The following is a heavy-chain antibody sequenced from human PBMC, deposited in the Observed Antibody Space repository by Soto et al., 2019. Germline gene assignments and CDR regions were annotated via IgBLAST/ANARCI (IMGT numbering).Heavy chain of an antibody. Sequence: GGSLRLSCAGAGFKFDDYAMHWVRQAPGKGLEWISGISWTSNSISYADSVKGRFTISRDNAENFLYLQMNSLRPEDTALYYCAKDILGSYGGYHPYYFYYYMDVWGKGTSVTVSS. CDR1: GFKFDDYA. CDR3: AKDILGSYGGYHPYYFYYYMDV. D-gene: IGHD3-22*01. V-gene: IGHV3-9*01. CDR2: ISWTSNSI. J-gene: IGHJ6*03.